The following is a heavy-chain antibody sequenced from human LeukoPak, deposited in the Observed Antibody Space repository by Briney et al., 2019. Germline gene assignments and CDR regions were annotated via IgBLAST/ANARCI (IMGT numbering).Heavy chain of an antibody. D-gene: IGHD3-10*01. CDR3: AKGLYYYYASGSYTLDF. V-gene: IGHV3-23*01. CDR2: INGADTGT. J-gene: IGHJ4*02. Sequence: PGRSLRLSCAASGFTFTTYAMTWVRQAPGKGLELVSSINGADTGTNYADSVKGRFTISRDNSKNTLYLQMSSLRAEDTAVYYCAKGLYYYYASGSYTLDFWGQGTQVTVSS. CDR1: GFTFTTYA.